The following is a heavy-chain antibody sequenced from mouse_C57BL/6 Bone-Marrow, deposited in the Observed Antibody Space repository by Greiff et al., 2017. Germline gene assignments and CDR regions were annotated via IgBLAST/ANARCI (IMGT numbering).Heavy chain of an antibody. V-gene: IGHV1-64*01. CDR1: GYTFTSYW. D-gene: IGHD1-1*01. CDR3: ARGITTQVAGFDY. Sequence: QVQLQQPGAELVKPGASVKLSCKASGYTFTSYWMHWVKQRPGQGLEWIGMIHPNSGSTNYNEKFKSKATLTVDKSSSTAYMQLSSLTSEDSAVYYCARGITTQVAGFDYWGQGTTLTVSS. CDR2: IHPNSGST. J-gene: IGHJ2*01.